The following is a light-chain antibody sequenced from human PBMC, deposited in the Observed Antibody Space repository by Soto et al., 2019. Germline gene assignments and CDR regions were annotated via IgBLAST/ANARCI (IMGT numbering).Light chain of an antibody. CDR3: QQRSHSIT. J-gene: IGKJ5*01. V-gene: IGKV3-11*01. CDR1: QRVSSY. Sequence: EIVLTQSPATLSLSPGERATLSCRASQRVSSYLAWYQQKPGQAPRLLIYDASNRATGLPARFSGSGRGPDFTLTLSSLEPEDFAVYCCQQRSHSITFGQGTRLEIK. CDR2: DAS.